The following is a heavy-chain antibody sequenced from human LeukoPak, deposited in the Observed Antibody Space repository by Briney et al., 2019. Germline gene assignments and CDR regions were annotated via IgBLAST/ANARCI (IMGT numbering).Heavy chain of an antibody. D-gene: IGHD6-6*01. CDR3: ASSSDWVSGL. J-gene: IGHJ4*02. CDR1: GGSISSSSYY. CDR2: IYYSGST. V-gene: IGHV4-39*01. Sequence: SETLSLTCTVSGGSISSSSYYWGWIRQPPGKGLEWIGSIYYSGSTYYNPSLKSRVTISVGTSKNQFSLKLSSVTAADTAVYYCASSSDWVSGLWGQGTLVTVSS.